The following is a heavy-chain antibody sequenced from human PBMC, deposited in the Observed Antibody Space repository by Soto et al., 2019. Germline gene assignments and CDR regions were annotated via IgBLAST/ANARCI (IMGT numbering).Heavy chain of an antibody. J-gene: IGHJ4*02. CDR2: IYPSDSYT. Sequence: GESLKSSCKGLGNSFNNWIGWVRQMPGKGLEWMGMIYPSDSYTSYSPSFQGHVTISADKSISTAYLQWSSLKASDTAMYYCARLTPDSSGWYKLVDYWGQGTLVTVSS. CDR3: ARLTPDSSGWYKLVDY. CDR1: GNSFNNW. D-gene: IGHD6-19*01. V-gene: IGHV5-10-1*01.